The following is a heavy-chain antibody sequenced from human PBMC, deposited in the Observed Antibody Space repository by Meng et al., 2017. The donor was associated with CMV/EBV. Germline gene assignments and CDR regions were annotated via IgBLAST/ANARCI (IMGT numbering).Heavy chain of an antibody. Sequence: GGSLRLSCAASGFTFSSYSMNWVRQAPGKGLEWVSSISSSSSYIYYADSVKGRFTISRDNSKNTLYLQMNSLRAEDTAVYYCAKVGLGRFDYWGQGTLVTVSS. CDR2: ISSSSSYI. J-gene: IGHJ4*02. CDR3: AKVGLGRFDY. CDR1: GFTFSSYS. V-gene: IGHV3-21*01. D-gene: IGHD3-10*01.